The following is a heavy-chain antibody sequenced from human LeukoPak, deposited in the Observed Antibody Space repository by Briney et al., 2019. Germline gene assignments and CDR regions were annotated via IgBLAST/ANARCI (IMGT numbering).Heavy chain of an antibody. CDR2: ISYDGSNK. D-gene: IGHD2-2*01. CDR3: ARVSRAGYCSS. CDR1: GFTFSSYA. Sequence: PGGSLRLSCAASGFTFSSYAMHWVREAPGKRLEWVAVISYDGSNKYYADSVKRRFTISRDNSKNTLYLQMNSLRAEDTAVYYCARVSRAGYCSSWGQGTLVTVSS. J-gene: IGHJ4*02. V-gene: IGHV3-30*01.